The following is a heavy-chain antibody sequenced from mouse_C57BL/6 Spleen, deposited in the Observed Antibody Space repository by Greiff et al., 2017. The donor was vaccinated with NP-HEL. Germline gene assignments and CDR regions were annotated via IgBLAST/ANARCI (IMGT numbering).Heavy chain of an antibody. CDR3: ARGGLRQGYFDV. J-gene: IGHJ1*03. Sequence: QVQLQQPGAELVRPGSSVKLSCKASGSTFTSSWMHWVKQRPIQGLDWIGNIDPSDSETNYNQKFKDKATLTVDKSSSTAYMQLSSLTSEDSAVYYCARGGLRQGYFDVWGTGTTVTVSS. V-gene: IGHV1-52*01. CDR1: GSTFTSSW. CDR2: IDPSDSET. D-gene: IGHD2-2*01.